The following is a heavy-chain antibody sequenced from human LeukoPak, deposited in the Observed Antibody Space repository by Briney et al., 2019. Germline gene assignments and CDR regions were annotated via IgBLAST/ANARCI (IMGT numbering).Heavy chain of an antibody. CDR1: GDSISSYY. Sequence: SETLSLTCTVSGDSISSYYRSWIRQPPGKGLEWIGYIYDSGSTNYNPSLKSRVTISVDTSKNQFSLKLSSVTAADTAVYYCARGVAYYDSSGYYYLGVGYFDYWGQGTLVTVSS. J-gene: IGHJ4*02. D-gene: IGHD3-22*01. V-gene: IGHV4-59*01. CDR3: ARGVAYYDSSGYYYLGVGYFDY. CDR2: IYDSGST.